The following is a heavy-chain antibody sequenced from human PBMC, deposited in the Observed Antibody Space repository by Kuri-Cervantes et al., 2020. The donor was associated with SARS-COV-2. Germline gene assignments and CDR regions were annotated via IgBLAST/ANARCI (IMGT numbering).Heavy chain of an antibody. CDR1: GFTFDDYA. J-gene: IGHJ6*02. Sequence: ETLSLTCAASGFTFDDYAMHWVRQAPGKGLEWVSLISGDGGSTYYADSVKGRFTISRDNSKNSLYLQMNSLRTEDTALYYCAKGIIGVITIFGVVIENYGMDVWGQGTTVTVSS. V-gene: IGHV3-43*02. D-gene: IGHD3-3*01. CDR2: ISGDGGST. CDR3: AKGIIGVITIFGVVIENYGMDV.